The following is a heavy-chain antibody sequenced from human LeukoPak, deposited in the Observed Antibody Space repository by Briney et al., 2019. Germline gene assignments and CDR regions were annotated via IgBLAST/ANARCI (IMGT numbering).Heavy chain of an antibody. J-gene: IGHJ4*02. CDR1: GFTFSSYS. V-gene: IGHV3-21*01. CDR3: ARESLAIYFDY. D-gene: IGHD3-3*01. Sequence: GGSLRLSGAASGFTFSSYSMNWVRQAPGKGLEGVSSISSSSSYIYYADSVKGRFTISRDNAKNSLYLQMNSLRAEDTAVYYCARESLAIYFDYWGQGTLVTVSS. CDR2: ISSSSSYI.